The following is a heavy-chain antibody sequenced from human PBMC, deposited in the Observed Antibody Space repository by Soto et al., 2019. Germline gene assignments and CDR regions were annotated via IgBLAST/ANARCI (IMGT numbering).Heavy chain of an antibody. Sequence: GGSLRLSCAASGFTFSSYAMSWVRQAPGKGLEWVSAISGSGGSTYYADSVKGRFTISRDNSKNTLYLQMNSLRAEDTAVYYCARGGGGSGRLDAFDIWGQGTMVTVSS. J-gene: IGHJ3*02. CDR3: ARGGGGSGRLDAFDI. CDR1: GFTFSSYA. D-gene: IGHD3-10*01. CDR2: ISGSGGST. V-gene: IGHV3-23*01.